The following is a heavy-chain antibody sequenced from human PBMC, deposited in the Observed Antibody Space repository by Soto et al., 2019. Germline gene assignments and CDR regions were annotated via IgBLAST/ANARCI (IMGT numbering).Heavy chain of an antibody. D-gene: IGHD3-3*01. V-gene: IGHV4-34*01. CDR2: INHSGTT. J-gene: IGHJ5*02. CDR1: GGSFSGYY. Sequence: PSETLSLTCAVRGGSFSGYYWSWIRRTPGQGLEWIGEINHSGTTNYNPSLKSRITMSVDTSKKELSLKLTSVSPADTAVYYCARGWRFDPWGQGTLVTVSS. CDR3: ARGWRFDP.